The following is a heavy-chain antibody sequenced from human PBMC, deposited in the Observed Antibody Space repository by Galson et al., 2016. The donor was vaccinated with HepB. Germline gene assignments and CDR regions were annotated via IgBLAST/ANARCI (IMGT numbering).Heavy chain of an antibody. CDR3: ARSALAIGGHKSFDF. V-gene: IGHV3-21*01. J-gene: IGHJ4*02. Sequence: SLRLSCAVSGFTFNSYSMTWVRQAPGKGLEWVSSISSRGDYVYYADSVKGRFTISRDNARNSVFLQMNSLRVEDTAVYFCARSALAIGGHKSFDFWGQGTLVTVSS. D-gene: IGHD2/OR15-2a*01. CDR2: ISSRGDYV. CDR1: GFTFNSYS.